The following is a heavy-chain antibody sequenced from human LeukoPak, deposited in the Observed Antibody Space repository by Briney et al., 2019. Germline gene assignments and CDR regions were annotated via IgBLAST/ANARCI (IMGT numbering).Heavy chain of an antibody. CDR3: ARGFSLLRYFDL. CDR1: GGSTSTYY. V-gene: IGHV4-4*07. D-gene: IGHD3-9*01. CDR2: IYTSGST. J-gene: IGHJ4*02. Sequence: SETLSLTCTVSGGSTSTYYWSWIRQPPGKGLEWIGRIYTSGSTNYNPSLKSRVTMSVDTSKNQFSLKLSSVTAADTAVYYCARGFSLLRYFDLWGQGTLVTVSS.